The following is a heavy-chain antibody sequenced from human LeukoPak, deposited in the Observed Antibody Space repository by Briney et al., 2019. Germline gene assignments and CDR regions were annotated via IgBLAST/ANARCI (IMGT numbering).Heavy chain of an antibody. CDR1: GGTFSIDA. J-gene: IGHJ4*02. CDR3: ARGATTYPSFDY. CDR2: ISAYNGNT. D-gene: IGHD5-24*01. Sequence: ASVKVSCKASGGTFSIDAINWVRQAPGQGLEWMGWISAYNGNTNYAQKLQGRVTMTTDTSTSTAYMELRSLRSDDTAVYYCARGATTYPSFDYWGQGTLVTVSS. V-gene: IGHV1-18*01.